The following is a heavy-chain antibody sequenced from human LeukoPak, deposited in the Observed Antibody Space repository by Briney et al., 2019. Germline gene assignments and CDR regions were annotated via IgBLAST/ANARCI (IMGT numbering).Heavy chain of an antibody. CDR2: IFSDGGNK. CDR1: GFTFSSYA. J-gene: IGHJ3*02. D-gene: IGHD1-7*01. V-gene: IGHV3-30*04. CDR3: ARDNRGWNYGNAFDI. Sequence: QPGGSLRLSCAASGFTFSSYALHWVRQAPGKGLEWVADIFSDGGNKHYADSVKGRFTISKDDSKNTLYLQLNSLRVEDTAVYYCARDNRGWNYGNAFDIWGQGTMVAVSS.